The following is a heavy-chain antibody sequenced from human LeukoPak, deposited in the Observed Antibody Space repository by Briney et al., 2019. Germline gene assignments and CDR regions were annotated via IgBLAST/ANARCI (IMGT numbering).Heavy chain of an antibody. J-gene: IGHJ4*02. CDR3: ARLQEREARDY. CDR2: IKQDGSQT. V-gene: IGHV3-7*02. Sequence: PGGSLRLSSSASGFSIRSYWMSWVRQAPGKGLEWVANIKQDGSQTYYVDSVKGRFTVSRDNAKNSLYLQMNTLRGEDTAVYYCARLQEREARDYWGQGALGTVSS. D-gene: IGHD4-11*01. CDR1: GFSIRSYW.